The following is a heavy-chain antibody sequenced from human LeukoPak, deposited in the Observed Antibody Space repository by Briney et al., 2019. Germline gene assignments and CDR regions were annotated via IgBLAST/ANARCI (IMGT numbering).Heavy chain of an antibody. Sequence: SETLSLTCAVYGGSFSGSNWCWIRQPPQEGLEWIGEIYNSGSTIYNPSLKSRVTISVDTSKNQFALNLISVTAPDAAVYYCVRAYDYWGQGTLVTVSS. CDR3: VRAYDY. CDR1: GGSFSGSN. J-gene: IGHJ4*02. V-gene: IGHV4-34*01. CDR2: IYNSGST.